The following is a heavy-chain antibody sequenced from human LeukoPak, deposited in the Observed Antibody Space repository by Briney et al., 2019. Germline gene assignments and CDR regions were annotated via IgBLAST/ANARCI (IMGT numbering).Heavy chain of an antibody. V-gene: IGHV3-23*01. D-gene: IGHD6-19*01. CDR2: ISHSGGST. CDR3: AKDGWDY. Sequence: PGGSLRLSCAASGFTFSIYTMSWVRQAPGRGLEWASTISHSGGSTYYADSVKGRFTISRDNSKNTLYLQMNNLRAEDTAVYYCAKDGWDYWGQGTLVTVSS. J-gene: IGHJ4*02. CDR1: GFTFSIYT.